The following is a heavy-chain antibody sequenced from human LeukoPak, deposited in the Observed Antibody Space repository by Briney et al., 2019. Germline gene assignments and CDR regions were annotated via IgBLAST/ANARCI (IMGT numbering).Heavy chain of an antibody. J-gene: IGHJ6*02. CDR2: IYYSGTT. D-gene: IGHD1-1*01. CDR3: ARVKTGSYRYYYHPMDV. Sequence: PSETLSLTCSVSGFSISSGGYCWSWIRQHPGKGLEWIGYIYYSGTTYYNPSLKSRVTMSVDTSKNQFSLKLSSVTAADTAVYFCARVKTGSYRYYYHPMDVWGQGTTVTVSS. CDR1: GFSISSGGYC. V-gene: IGHV4-31*03.